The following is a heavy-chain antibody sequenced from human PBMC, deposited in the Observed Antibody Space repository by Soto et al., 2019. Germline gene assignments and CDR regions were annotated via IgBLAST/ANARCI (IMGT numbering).Heavy chain of an antibody. J-gene: IGHJ4*02. V-gene: IGHV4-39*02. Sequence: SETLSLTCTASGGSISSSRCHWGWIRQPPGKGLEWIASIKYSGTTFYNPSLKSRVTLSVDTSKNQFSLKLTSVTAADTAVYYCARDKITGLFDYWGQGALVTVSS. D-gene: IGHD2-8*02. CDR3: ARDKITGLFDY. CDR1: GGSISSSRCH. CDR2: IKYSGTT.